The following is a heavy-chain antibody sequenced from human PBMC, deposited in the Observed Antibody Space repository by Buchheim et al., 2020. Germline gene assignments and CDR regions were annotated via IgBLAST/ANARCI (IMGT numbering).Heavy chain of an antibody. CDR3: AKEYYYGSGTTMAYYYYGMDV. V-gene: IGHV3-30*18. CDR2: ISYDGSNK. J-gene: IGHJ6*02. D-gene: IGHD3-10*01. CDR1: GFTFSSYG. Sequence: QVQLVESGGGVVQPGRSLRLSCAASGFTFSSYGMYWVRQAPGKGLEWVAVISYDGSNKYYADSVKGRFTISRDNSKNTLYLQMNSLRAEDTAVYYCAKEYYYGSGTTMAYYYYGMDVWGQGTT.